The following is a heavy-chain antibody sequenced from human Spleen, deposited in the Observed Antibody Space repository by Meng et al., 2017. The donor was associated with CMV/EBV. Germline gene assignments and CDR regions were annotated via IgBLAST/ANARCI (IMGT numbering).Heavy chain of an antibody. Sequence: ASVKVSCKASGYTFTSYDINWVRQATGQGLEWMGWMNPNSGNTGYVQKFQGRVTITRNTSISTAYMELSSLRSEDTAVYYCARDNYGKAEFDYWGQGTLVTVSS. D-gene: IGHD3-16*01. CDR1: GYTFTSYD. CDR3: ARDNYGKAEFDY. V-gene: IGHV1-8*03. CDR2: MNPNSGNT. J-gene: IGHJ4*02.